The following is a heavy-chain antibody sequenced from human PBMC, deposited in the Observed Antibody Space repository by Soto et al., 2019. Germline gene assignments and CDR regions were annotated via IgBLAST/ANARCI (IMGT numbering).Heavy chain of an antibody. Sequence: SQTRARTGASCGDSVSNYGATWNWIRQSPSRGLEWLGRAYYRSRWRYDYATSVRGRITINPDTSKNQFSLQLNSVTPEDTAVYYCARDPPDFNSGFDYWGQGTPVTVSS. V-gene: IGHV6-1*01. CDR2: AYYRSRWRY. CDR1: GDSVSNYGAT. J-gene: IGHJ4*02. CDR3: ARDPPDFNSGFDY. D-gene: IGHD2-15*01.